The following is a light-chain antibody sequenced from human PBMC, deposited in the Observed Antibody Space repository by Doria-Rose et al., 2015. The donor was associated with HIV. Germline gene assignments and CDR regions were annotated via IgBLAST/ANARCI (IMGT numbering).Light chain of an antibody. CDR1: FNI. Sequence: FNIVSWYQLHPGKVPKLLIYDVNKRPSGVSSRFSGSKSGNTASLTISGLQPEDEADYYCCSFAASSTSLIFGGGTKLTVL. CDR2: DVN. J-gene: IGLJ2*01. V-gene: IGLV2-23*02. CDR3: CSFAASSTSLI.